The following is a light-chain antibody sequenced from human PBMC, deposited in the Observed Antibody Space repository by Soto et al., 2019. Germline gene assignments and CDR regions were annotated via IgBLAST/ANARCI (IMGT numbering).Light chain of an antibody. Sequence: EIVMTQSPATLYVSPGERITISCRASQTVGSNLAWYQQKPGQAPRLLIYTTSSRSNGVPAEVSGSGSGTEFTLPIDRLKSEEFVLYYCHQYNSWPRTFGQGTRGEIK. J-gene: IGKJ2*01. CDR1: QTVGSN. CDR2: TTS. V-gene: IGKV3-15*01. CDR3: HQYNSWPRT.